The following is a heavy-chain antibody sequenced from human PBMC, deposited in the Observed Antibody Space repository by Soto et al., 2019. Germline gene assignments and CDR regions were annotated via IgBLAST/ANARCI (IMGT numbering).Heavy chain of an antibody. J-gene: IGHJ4*02. Sequence: GGALRVSCAASGFTFSDYYMGWIRQAPGKGLEWVSYISSSGSIIYYADSVKGRFTISRDNAKNSLYLQMNSLRAEDTAVYYCARDLGYYDSSGYFDYWGQGTLVTVSS. D-gene: IGHD3-22*01. CDR2: ISSSGSII. V-gene: IGHV3-11*01. CDR1: GFTFSDYY. CDR3: ARDLGYYDSSGYFDY.